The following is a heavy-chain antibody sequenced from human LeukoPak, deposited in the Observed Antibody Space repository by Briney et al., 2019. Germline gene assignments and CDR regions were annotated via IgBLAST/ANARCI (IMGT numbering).Heavy chain of an antibody. CDR3: ARGDYGDYVGYHYYGMDV. CDR2: ISSNGGNT. V-gene: IGHV3-64*01. CDR1: GFTFSSYA. Sequence: PGRSLRLSCAASGFTFSSYAMHWVSQAPGKGMEYDSAISSNGGNTYYANSVKGRFTISRDNSKNTLYLQMGSLRAEDMAVYYCARGDYGDYVGYHYYGMDVWGQGTTVTVSS. J-gene: IGHJ6*02. D-gene: IGHD4-17*01.